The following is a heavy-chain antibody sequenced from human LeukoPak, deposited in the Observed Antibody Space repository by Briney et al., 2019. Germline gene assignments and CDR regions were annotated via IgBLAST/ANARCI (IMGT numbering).Heavy chain of an antibody. CDR1: GYTFTTYH. CDR2: MNPNSGNT. V-gene: IGHV1-8*03. D-gene: IGHD2-15*01. Sequence: ASVKVSCKASGYTFTTYHINWVRPATGQGLEWMGWMNPNSGNTGYAQKFQGRVTITRNTSISTAYMELSSLRSEDTAVYYCARGVKSLPDYWGQGTLVTVSS. CDR3: ARGVKSLPDY. J-gene: IGHJ4*02.